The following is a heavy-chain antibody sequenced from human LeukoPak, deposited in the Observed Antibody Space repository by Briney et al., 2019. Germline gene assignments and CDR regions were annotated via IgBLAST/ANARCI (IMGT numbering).Heavy chain of an antibody. D-gene: IGHD2-21*02. CDR2: ISSSSSYI. Sequence: GGSLRLSCAASGFTFSSYSINWVRQAPGKGLEWVSSISSSSSYIYYADSVKGRFTISRDNAKNSLYLQMNSLRAEDTAVYYCARVRYCGGGCSTGSMDVWGQGTTVTVSS. V-gene: IGHV3-21*01. CDR1: GFTFSSYS. CDR3: ARVRYCGGGCSTGSMDV. J-gene: IGHJ6*02.